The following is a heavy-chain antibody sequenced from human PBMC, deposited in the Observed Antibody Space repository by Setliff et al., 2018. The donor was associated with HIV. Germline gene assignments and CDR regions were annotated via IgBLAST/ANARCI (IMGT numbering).Heavy chain of an antibody. CDR1: GGSISTFY. D-gene: IGHD5-12*01. CDR2: IYYSGRT. Sequence: EALSLTCTVSGGSISTFYWSWIRQPPGKGLEWIGYIYYSGRTNYNPSLDSRVTISLDTSKSQFSLKLTSVTAADTALYYCASGRGAKGGYDYFGSWGQGTLVTVSS. V-gene: IGHV4-59*12. CDR3: ASGRGAKGGYDYFGS. J-gene: IGHJ4*02.